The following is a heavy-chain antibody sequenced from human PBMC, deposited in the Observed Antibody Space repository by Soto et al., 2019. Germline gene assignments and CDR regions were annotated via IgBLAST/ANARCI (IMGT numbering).Heavy chain of an antibody. J-gene: IGHJ6*02. Sequence: GGSLRLSCAASGFTFSSYAMHWVRQAPGKGLEWVAVISYDGSNKYYADSVKGRFTISRDNSKNTLYLQMNSLRAEDTAVYYCARDALNYYDSNGPYYYYGMDVWGQGSTVAVSS. V-gene: IGHV3-30-3*01. D-gene: IGHD3-22*01. CDR2: ISYDGSNK. CDR3: ARDALNYYDSNGPYYYYGMDV. CDR1: GFTFSSYA.